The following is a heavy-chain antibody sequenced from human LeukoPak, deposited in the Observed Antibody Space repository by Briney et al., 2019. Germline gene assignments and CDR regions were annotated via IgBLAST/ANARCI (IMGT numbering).Heavy chain of an antibody. Sequence: ASVKVSCKAFGYTFTHYGLSWVRQAPGQGLQWMGWITPYNDNTNYAQKFQGRVTMTTDTSTNTAYMDLRSLRFDDTAVYYCARGGSSSPSPNFDYWGQGALVTVPA. CDR1: GYTFTHYG. V-gene: IGHV1-18*01. CDR3: ARGGSSSPSPNFDY. D-gene: IGHD6-6*01. J-gene: IGHJ4*02. CDR2: ITPYNDNT.